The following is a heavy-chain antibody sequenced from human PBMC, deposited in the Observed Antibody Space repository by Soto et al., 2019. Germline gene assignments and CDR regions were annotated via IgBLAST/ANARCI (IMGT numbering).Heavy chain of an antibody. CDR2: INSDGSST. V-gene: IGHV3-74*01. D-gene: IGHD2-2*01. Sequence: GGSLRLSCAASGFTFSSYWMHWVRQAPGKGLVWVSRINSDGSSTSYADSVKGRFTISRDNAKNTLYLQMNSLRAEDTAVYYCAHGTRRPADYYYYGMDVWGQGTTVTVSS. CDR1: GFTFSSYW. J-gene: IGHJ6*02. CDR3: AHGTRRPADYYYYGMDV.